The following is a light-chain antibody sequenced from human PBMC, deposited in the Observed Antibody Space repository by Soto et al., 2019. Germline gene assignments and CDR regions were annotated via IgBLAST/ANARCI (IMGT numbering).Light chain of an antibody. Sequence: QSALTQPASVSGAPGQSITISCTGTSTDIGIYNLVSWYHQHPGKAPKLIIYEATKRPSGVYNRFAGSKSGNTVFLTVSGLHDEDDDYYYCCLAASRRTCMFGGGTKLTVL. V-gene: IGLV2-23*01. CDR1: STDIGIYNL. CDR2: EAT. CDR3: CLAASRRTCM. J-gene: IGLJ3*02.